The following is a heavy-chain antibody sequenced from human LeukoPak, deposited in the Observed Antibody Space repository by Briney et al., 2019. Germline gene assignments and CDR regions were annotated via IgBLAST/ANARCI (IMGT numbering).Heavy chain of an antibody. CDR2: IYPGDPDT. J-gene: IGHJ4*02. D-gene: IGHD6-13*01. Sequence: GESLKISCKGSGYSFTSYWIGWVRQMPGKGLEWMGIIYPGDPDTTYSPSFQGQVTFSVDKSISTAYLQWSSLKASDTAMYYCARHQRGAYSSSNFDYWGQGTLVTVSS. V-gene: IGHV5-51*01. CDR3: ARHQRGAYSSSNFDY. CDR1: GYSFTSYW.